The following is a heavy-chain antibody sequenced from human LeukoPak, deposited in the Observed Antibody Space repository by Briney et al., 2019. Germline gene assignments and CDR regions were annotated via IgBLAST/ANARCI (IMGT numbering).Heavy chain of an antibody. J-gene: IGHJ4*02. Sequence: GGSLRLSCAASGFTFSTYSMNWVRQAPGKGLEWVSYISSSSSTIYYADSVKGRFTISRDNAKNSLYLQMNSLRAEDTAVYYCARAAASQQLDYWGQGTLVTVSS. CDR3: ARAAASQQLDY. CDR1: GFTFSTYS. V-gene: IGHV3-48*01. CDR2: ISSSSSTI. D-gene: IGHD6-13*01.